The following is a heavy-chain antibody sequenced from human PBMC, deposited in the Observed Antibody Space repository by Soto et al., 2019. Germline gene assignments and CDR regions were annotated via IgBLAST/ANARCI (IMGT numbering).Heavy chain of an antibody. J-gene: IGHJ4*02. CDR3: ATLHKDYGVDY. Sequence: SETLSLTCTFSGGSISSGGYYWSWIRQHPGKGLEWIGYIYYSGSTYYNPSLKSRVTISVDTSKNQFSLKLSSVTAADTAVYYCATLHKDYGVDYWGQGTLVTV. CDR1: GGSISSGGYY. V-gene: IGHV4-31*03. CDR2: IYYSGST. D-gene: IGHD4-17*01.